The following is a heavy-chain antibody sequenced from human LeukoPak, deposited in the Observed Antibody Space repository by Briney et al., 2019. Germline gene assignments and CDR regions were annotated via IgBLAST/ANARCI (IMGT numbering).Heavy chain of an antibody. J-gene: IGHJ4*02. CDR3: ARGVYGDNDNTPLTFDY. CDR2: VTNSGTT. D-gene: IGHD4-23*01. CDR1: GESISSHY. V-gene: IGHV4-59*11. Sequence: SETLSLTCNVSGESISSHYWSWTRQSPGKGLEWIGYVTNSGTTKFNPSLKSRVTISRDTSKNQISLRLSSVTAADTAVFYCARGVYGDNDNTPLTFDYWGQGILVTVSS.